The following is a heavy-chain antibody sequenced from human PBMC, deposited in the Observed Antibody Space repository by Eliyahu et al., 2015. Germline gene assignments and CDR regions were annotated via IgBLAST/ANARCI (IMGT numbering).Heavy chain of an antibody. D-gene: IGHD3-22*01. CDR2: IKSTFEDGTT. J-gene: IGHJ4*02. CDR3: STGIRSGYVAY. CDR1: GFXFNRAW. Sequence: EVQLVESGGGLEKPGGSLRLSCAASGFXFNRAWMNWVRQAPGKGLGWVGRIKSTFEDGTTDYAAPVKGRFTISRDDSKNTVYLHMSSLETDDTAVYYCSTGIRSGYVAYWGQGTLVTVSS. V-gene: IGHV3-15*01.